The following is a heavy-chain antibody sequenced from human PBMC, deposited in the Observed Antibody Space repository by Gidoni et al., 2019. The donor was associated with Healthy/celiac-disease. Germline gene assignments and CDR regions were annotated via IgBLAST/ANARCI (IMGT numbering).Heavy chain of an antibody. J-gene: IGHJ4*02. CDR2: INAGNGNT. V-gene: IGHV1-3*01. Sequence: QVQLVQSGAEVKKPGASVKVSCKASGYTFTSYAMHWVRQAPGQRLEWMGWINAGNGNTKYSQKFQGRVTITRDTSASTAYMELSSLRSEDTAVYYCARAPSFSSGWPYYFDYWGQGTLVTVSS. CDR3: ARAPSFSSGWPYYFDY. CDR1: GYTFTSYA. D-gene: IGHD6-19*01.